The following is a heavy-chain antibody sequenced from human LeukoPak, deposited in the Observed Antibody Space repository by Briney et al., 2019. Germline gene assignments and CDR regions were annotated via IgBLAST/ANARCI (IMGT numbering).Heavy chain of an antibody. CDR1: GGSINSVNYY. CDR3: ARGMDYDFWSGYSWFDP. J-gene: IGHJ5*02. V-gene: IGHV4-39*07. D-gene: IGHD3-3*01. Sequence: SETLSLTCTVSGGSINSVNYYWGWIRQPPGMWLEWIGSFSFSGNSYYNPSLKSRVTISVDTSKNQFSLKLSSVTAADTAVYYCARGMDYDFWSGYSWFDPWGQGTLVTVSS. CDR2: FSFSGNS.